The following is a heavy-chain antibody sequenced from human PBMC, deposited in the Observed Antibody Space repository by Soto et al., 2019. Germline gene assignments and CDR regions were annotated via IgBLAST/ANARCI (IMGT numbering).Heavy chain of an antibody. V-gene: IGHV3-23*01. Sequence: GGALRRTCADSGFTFSSYAMIWVRQAPGKGLEWVSAISGSGGSTYYADSVKGRFTISRDNSKNTLYLQMNSLRAEDTAVYYCAKGGVCSGGSCHIPLYYSYYGMDVWGQGTTVPVS. J-gene: IGHJ6*02. CDR2: ISGSGGST. D-gene: IGHD2-15*01. CDR1: GFTFSSYA. CDR3: AKGGVCSGGSCHIPLYYSYYGMDV.